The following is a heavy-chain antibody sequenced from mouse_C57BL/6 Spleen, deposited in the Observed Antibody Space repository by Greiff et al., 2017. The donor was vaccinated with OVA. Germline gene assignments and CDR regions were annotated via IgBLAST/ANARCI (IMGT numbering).Heavy chain of an antibody. Sequence: VMLVESGAELVRPGASVKLSCKASGYTFTDYYINWVKQRPGQGLEWIARIYPGSGNTYYNEKFKGKATLTAEKSSSTAYMQLSSLTSEDSAVYFCARWHDYDGYFDVWGTGTTVTVSS. CDR2: IYPGSGNT. D-gene: IGHD2-4*01. CDR3: ARWHDYDGYFDV. CDR1: GYTFTDYY. J-gene: IGHJ1*03. V-gene: IGHV1-76*01.